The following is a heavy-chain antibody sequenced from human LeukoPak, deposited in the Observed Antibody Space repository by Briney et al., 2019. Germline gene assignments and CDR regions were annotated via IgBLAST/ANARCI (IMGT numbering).Heavy chain of an antibody. J-gene: IGHJ5*01. CDR2: ITSSSIYK. CDR1: GFTFSSYW. Sequence: GGSLRLSCAASGFTFSSYWMHWVRQAPGKGLEWVSSITSSSIYKYYADSMKGRFTISRDNAKNSLYLQMDSLRAEDTAVYYCTRRFNNWFDSWGQGTLVTVSS. V-gene: IGHV3-21*04. CDR3: TRRFNNWFDS.